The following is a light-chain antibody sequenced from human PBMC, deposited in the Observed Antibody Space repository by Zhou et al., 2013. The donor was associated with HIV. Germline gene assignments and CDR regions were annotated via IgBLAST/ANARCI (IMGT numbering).Light chain of an antibody. CDR1: QSIDQW. CDR2: RAA. V-gene: IGKV1-5*03. CDR3: QQYSSYSRT. Sequence: DIQMTQSPSTLSASIGDRVSFTCRASQSIDQWLAWYQVKPGRAPKLLISRAATLESDVPSRFRGSGSGTDFTLTITSLQPDDFATYFCQQYSSYSRTFGQGTKVEIK. J-gene: IGKJ2*01.